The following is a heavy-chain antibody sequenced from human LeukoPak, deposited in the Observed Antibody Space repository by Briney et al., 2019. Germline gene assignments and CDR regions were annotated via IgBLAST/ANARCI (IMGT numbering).Heavy chain of an antibody. CDR3: ARDGFWSGYPIYYYGMDV. Sequence: SETLSLTCTVSGASISYSNYYWGWIRQPPGKGLEWIGNIYYGGSTYYNPSLKSRVTISVDTSKNQFSLKLRSVTAADTAVYFCARDGFWSGYPIYYYGMDVWGQGTTVTVSS. V-gene: IGHV4-39*01. CDR1: GASISYSNYY. D-gene: IGHD3-3*01. J-gene: IGHJ6*02. CDR2: IYYGGST.